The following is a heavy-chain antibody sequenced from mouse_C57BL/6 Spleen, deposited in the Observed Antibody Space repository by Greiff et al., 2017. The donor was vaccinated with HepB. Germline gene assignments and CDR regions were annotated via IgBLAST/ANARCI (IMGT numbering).Heavy chain of an antibody. CDR2: IWWDDDN. V-gene: IGHV8-8*01. CDR3: APNWEGGYLDY. D-gene: IGHD4-1*01. Sequence: QVTLKESGPGILQPSQTLSLTCSFSGFSLSTFGMGVGWIRQPSGKGLEWLAHIWWDDDNYYNPALKSRLTISKDTSKNQVFLKIANVDTAATATYDWAPNWEGGYLDYWGQGTTLTVSS. CDR1: GFSLSTFGMG. J-gene: IGHJ2*01.